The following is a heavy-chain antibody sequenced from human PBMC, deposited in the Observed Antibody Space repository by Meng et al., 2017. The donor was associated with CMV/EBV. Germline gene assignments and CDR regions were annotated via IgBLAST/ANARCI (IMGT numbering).Heavy chain of an antibody. CDR2: INPNSGGT. CDR1: GYTFTGYY. CDR3: ARESHGTTGTTPVDWFDP. D-gene: IGHD1-1*01. V-gene: IGHV1-2*02. J-gene: IGHJ5*02. Sequence: ASVKVSCKASGYTFTGYYMHWVRQAPGQGLEWMGWINPNSGGTNYAQKFQGRVTMTRDTSISTAYMELSRLRSDDTAVYCCARESHGTTGTTPVDWFDPWGQGTLVTVSS.